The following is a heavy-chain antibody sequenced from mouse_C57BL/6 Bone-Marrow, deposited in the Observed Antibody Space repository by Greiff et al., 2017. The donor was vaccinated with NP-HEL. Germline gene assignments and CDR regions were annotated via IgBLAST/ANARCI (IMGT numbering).Heavy chain of an antibody. V-gene: IGHV1-64*01. CDR2: IHPNSGST. CDR1: GYTFTSYS. J-gene: IGHJ2*01. CDR3: ARSEDYLDY. Sequence: VQLQQPGAELVKPGASVKLSCKASGYTFTSYSMHWVTQTPVHGLEWIGMIHPNSGSTNYNEKFKSKATLTVDKSSSTAYMLLSSRTSEDAAVYYCARSEDYLDYWGQGTTRTVSS.